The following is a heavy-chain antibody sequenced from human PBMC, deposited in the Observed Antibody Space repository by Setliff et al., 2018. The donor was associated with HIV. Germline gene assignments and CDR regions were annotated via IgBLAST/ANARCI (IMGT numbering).Heavy chain of an antibody. CDR2: ISTYNGNT. Sequence: ASVKVSCKASGYTFTAFGMNWLRQAPGQGPEWMGWISTYNGNTNYAQKFQGRVTMTTDTSTSTVYMELRSLRSDDTAVYYCARDRQDYSAGGDYWGQGTLVTVSS. D-gene: IGHD3-10*01. V-gene: IGHV1-18*01. J-gene: IGHJ4*02. CDR1: GYTFTAFG. CDR3: ARDRQDYSAGGDY.